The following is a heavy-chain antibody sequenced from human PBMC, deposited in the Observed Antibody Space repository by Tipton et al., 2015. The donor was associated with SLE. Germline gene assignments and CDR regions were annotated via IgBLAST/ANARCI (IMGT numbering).Heavy chain of an antibody. J-gene: IGHJ4*02. V-gene: IGHV1-18*01. Sequence: QLVQSGAEVKKPGASVKVSCKASGYTFTSYGISWVRQAPGQGLEWMGWISAYNGYTNYAQNLQGRVTMTTDTSTSTAYMELRSLRSDDTAVYYCARDLGYYDSSGLNYFDYWGQGTLVTVSS. D-gene: IGHD3-22*01. CDR3: ARDLGYYDSSGLNYFDY. CDR1: GYTFTSYG. CDR2: ISAYNGYT.